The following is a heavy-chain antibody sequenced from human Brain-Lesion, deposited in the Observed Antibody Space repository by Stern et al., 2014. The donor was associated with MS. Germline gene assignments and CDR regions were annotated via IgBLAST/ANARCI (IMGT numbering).Heavy chain of an antibody. D-gene: IGHD2-15*01. J-gene: IGHJ5*02. CDR2: IYYSGNT. CDR3: AGEEDIRYCSGGSCTGNWFDP. V-gene: IGHV4-39*01. Sequence: QLQLQESGPGLVKPSETLSLTCTVAGGSVSSTSYAWAWIRQPPGKGLEWIGTIYYSGNTYYNPSLKSRLTIFLDTAQNQFSLQGRSGAAADTAVYYCAGEEDIRYCSGGSCTGNWFDPWGQGTLVTVSS. CDR1: GGSVSSTSYA.